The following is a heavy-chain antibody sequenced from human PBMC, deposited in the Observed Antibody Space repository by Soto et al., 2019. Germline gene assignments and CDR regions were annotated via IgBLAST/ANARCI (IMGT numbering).Heavy chain of an antibody. Sequence: ASVKVSCKASGYTFTSYGISWVRQAPGQGLEWMGWISAYNGNTNYAQKLQGRVTMTTDTSTSTAYMELRSLRSDDTAVYYCARALIAAAGDYYYYYMDVWGKGTTVTSP. CDR1: GYTFTSYG. CDR3: ARALIAAAGDYYYYYMDV. D-gene: IGHD6-13*01. V-gene: IGHV1-18*01. CDR2: ISAYNGNT. J-gene: IGHJ6*03.